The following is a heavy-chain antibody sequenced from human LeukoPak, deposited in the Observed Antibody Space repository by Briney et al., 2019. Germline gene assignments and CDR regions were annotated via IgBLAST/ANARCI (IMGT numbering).Heavy chain of an antibody. D-gene: IGHD3-10*01. Sequence: SETLSLTCTVSGGSISSNYWSWIRQSPRKELAWIGHIYYNGNTNYNHSLPSRVTLSVDTSNNQSSLKLASVTAADTATYCCARHVVFYFYYYMDVWGKGTTVTVSS. CDR3: ARHVVFYFYYYMDV. V-gene: IGHV4-59*08. J-gene: IGHJ6*03. CDR1: GGSISSNY. CDR2: IYYNGNT.